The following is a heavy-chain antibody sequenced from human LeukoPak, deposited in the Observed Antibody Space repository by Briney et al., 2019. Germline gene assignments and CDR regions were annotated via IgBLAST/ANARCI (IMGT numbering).Heavy chain of an antibody. CDR1: GYTFTGYY. D-gene: IGHD6-19*01. CDR3: ATVIRGWYAFDI. J-gene: IGHJ3*02. Sequence: ASVKVSCKASGYTFTGYYMHWVRQAPGQGLEWMGWINPNSGGTNYAQKFQGRVTMTRDTSISTAYMELSSLRSEDTAVYYCATVIRGWYAFDIWGQGTMVTVSS. V-gene: IGHV1-2*02. CDR2: INPNSGGT.